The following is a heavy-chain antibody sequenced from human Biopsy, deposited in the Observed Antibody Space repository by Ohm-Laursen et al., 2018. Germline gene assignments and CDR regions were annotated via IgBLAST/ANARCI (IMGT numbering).Heavy chain of an antibody. V-gene: IGHV4-39*01. CDR2: IFYRGST. Sequence: GTLSLTCPVSGGSISNNNYYWGWIRQPPGKGLEWIGSIFYRGSTHYKPSLKSRLNISVDTSKNQFSLKLNSVTAAGTAVYYCARDYDTSGYYYVSWGQGTLVTVSS. J-gene: IGHJ5*02. CDR3: ARDYDTSGYYYVS. D-gene: IGHD3-22*01. CDR1: GGSISNNNYY.